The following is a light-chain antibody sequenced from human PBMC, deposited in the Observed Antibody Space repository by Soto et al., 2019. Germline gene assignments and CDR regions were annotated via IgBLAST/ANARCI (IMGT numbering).Light chain of an antibody. CDR1: SSDVGGYNY. CDR3: SSYRSSSTPFV. CDR2: DVS. Sequence: QSVLTQPASVSGSPGQSITISCNGTSSDVGGYNYVSWYRQYPGKAPKLMIYDVSNRPSGVSNRFSGSKSGNTASLTISGLQADDEADYYCSSYRSSSTPFVFGTGTKVTVL. V-gene: IGLV2-14*01. J-gene: IGLJ1*01.